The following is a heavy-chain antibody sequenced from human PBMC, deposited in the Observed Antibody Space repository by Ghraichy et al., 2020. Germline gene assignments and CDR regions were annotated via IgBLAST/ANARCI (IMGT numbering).Heavy chain of an antibody. J-gene: IGHJ4*02. CDR1: GGSFSANY. CDR2: IYHTGST. CDR3: ASARWDY. Sequence: LETLSLTCFVYGGSFSANYWSWVRQPPGKGLEWVGEIYHTGSTNYNPSLKSRVTISIDTSSNHFSLRLTSVTAADTAVYYCASARWDYWGQGTLVTVSS. V-gene: IGHV4-34*01. D-gene: IGHD5-24*01.